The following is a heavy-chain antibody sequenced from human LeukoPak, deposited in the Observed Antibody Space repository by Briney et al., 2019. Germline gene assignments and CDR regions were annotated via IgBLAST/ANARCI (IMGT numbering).Heavy chain of an antibody. V-gene: IGHV4-34*01. CDR2: INHSGST. Sequence: KSSETLSLTCAVYGGSFSGYYWSWIRQPPGKGLEWIGEINHSGSTSYNPSLKSRVTISVDTSKNQFSLKLSSVTAADTAVYYCALAVAGTVPFDYWGQGTLVTVSS. D-gene: IGHD6-19*01. CDR3: ALAVAGTVPFDY. J-gene: IGHJ4*02. CDR1: GGSFSGYY.